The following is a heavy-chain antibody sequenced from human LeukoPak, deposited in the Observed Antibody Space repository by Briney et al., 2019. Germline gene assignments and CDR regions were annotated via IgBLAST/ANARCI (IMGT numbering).Heavy chain of an antibody. CDR3: ARGRVNDY. Sequence: GGSLRLSCEASGFIFSGYWMSWVRRAPGKGLEWVSYISSSSDTIYYVDSVKGRFTISRDNAKDSLYLQMNSLRAEDTAVYYCARGRVNDYWGQGTLVTVSS. CDR2: ISSSSDTI. J-gene: IGHJ4*02. D-gene: IGHD4-23*01. CDR1: GFIFSGYW. V-gene: IGHV3-48*01.